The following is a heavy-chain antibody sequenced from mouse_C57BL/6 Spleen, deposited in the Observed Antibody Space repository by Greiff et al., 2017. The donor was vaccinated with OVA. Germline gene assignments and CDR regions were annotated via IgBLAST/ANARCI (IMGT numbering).Heavy chain of an antibody. CDR2: IDPSDSYT. CDR1: GYTFTSYW. Sequence: QVQLQQSGAELVKPGASVKLSCKASGYTFTSYWMQWVKQRPGQGLEWIGEIDPSDSYTNYNQKFKGKATLTVDTSSSTAYMQLSSLTSEDSAVYYCATSTDLYYFDYWGQGTTLTVSS. V-gene: IGHV1-50*01. D-gene: IGHD4-1*02. CDR3: ATSTDLYYFDY. J-gene: IGHJ2*01.